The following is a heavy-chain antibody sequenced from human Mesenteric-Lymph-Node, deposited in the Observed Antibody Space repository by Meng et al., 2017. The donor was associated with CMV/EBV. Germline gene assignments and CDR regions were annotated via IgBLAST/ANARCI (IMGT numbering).Heavy chain of an antibody. CDR3: ARRGNYDSDYSEY. Sequence: QLQLQGSGPGLVKPSETLSLSCIVSGDSISNSTYYWTWIRHPPGKGLEWIGSVHHSGTTYYNPSLKGRLTISVDTSANLFSLRLTTVTAADTATYYCARRGNYDSDYSEYWGQGTLVTVSS. D-gene: IGHD3-22*01. V-gene: IGHV4-39*01. CDR2: VHHSGTT. CDR1: GDSISNSTYY. J-gene: IGHJ4*02.